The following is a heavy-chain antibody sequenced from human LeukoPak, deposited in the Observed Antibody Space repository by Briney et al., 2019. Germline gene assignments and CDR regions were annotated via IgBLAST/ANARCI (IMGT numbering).Heavy chain of an antibody. CDR3: ARGWGYDRAFDM. CDR2: IYYSGST. J-gene: IGHJ3*02. D-gene: IGHD3-22*01. V-gene: IGHV4-59*01. Sequence: SETLSLTCTVPGGSISSYYWSWIRQPPGKGLEWIGYIYYSGSTNYNPSLKSRVTISVDTSKNQFSLKLSSVTAAHTAVYYCARGWGYDRAFDMWGQGTMGTVSS. CDR1: GGSISSYY.